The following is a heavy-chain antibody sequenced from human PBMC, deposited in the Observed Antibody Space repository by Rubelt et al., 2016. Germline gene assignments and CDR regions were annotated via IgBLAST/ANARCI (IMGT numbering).Heavy chain of an antibody. CDR3: ARGTKDPYGDYVYYYYGMDV. CDR1: GGSISSYY. J-gene: IGHJ6*02. D-gene: IGHD4-17*01. Sequence: QVQLQESGPGLVKPSETLSLTCTVSGGSISSYYWSWIRQPPGKGLEWIGYIYYSGSTYYNPSLKSRVTISVDTSKNQFSLKLSSVTAADTAVYYCARGTKDPYGDYVYYYYGMDVWGQGTTVTVSS. V-gene: IGHV4-59*06. CDR2: IYYSGST.